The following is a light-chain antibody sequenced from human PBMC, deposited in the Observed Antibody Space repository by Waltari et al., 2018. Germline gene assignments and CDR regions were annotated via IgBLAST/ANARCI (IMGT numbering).Light chain of an antibody. J-gene: IGKJ1*01. CDR3: QKYNSAPRT. Sequence: DIQITQSPSSLSASVGDRVTITCRARQGISNYLAWYQQKPGKVPKLLIYAASTLQSGVPSRFSGSGSGTDFNLTFSSLQPEDVATYYCQKYNSAPRTFGQGTKVEIK. CDR1: QGISNY. CDR2: AAS. V-gene: IGKV1-27*01.